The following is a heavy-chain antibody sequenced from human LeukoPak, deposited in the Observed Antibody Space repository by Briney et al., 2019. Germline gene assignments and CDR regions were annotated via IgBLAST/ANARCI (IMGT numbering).Heavy chain of an antibody. CDR2: IYYSGST. D-gene: IGHD3-9*01. V-gene: IGHV4-59*08. Sequence: PSETLSLTCSVSGDSMNSYYWSWIRQSPGKGLEWIGYIYYSGSTNYNPSLRSRVTISVDTSKNQFSLKLGSVTAADTAVYYCAKHVWLQPFDYWGQGTLVTVSS. CDR1: GDSMNSYY. J-gene: IGHJ4*02. CDR3: AKHVWLQPFDY.